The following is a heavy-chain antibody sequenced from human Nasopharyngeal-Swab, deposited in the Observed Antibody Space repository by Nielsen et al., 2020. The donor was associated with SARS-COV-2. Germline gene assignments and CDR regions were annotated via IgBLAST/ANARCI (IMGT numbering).Heavy chain of an antibody. CDR1: GFTFSYYA. Sequence: GGSLRLSCADTGFTFSYYAMNWVRQAPGKGLEWVSGISDGGGSTSYADSAKGRFTISRDNSKKTLYLQMNSLTAEDTAVYYCAKVLAAAVAYYYGMEVWGQGTTVTVSS. CDR3: AKVLAAAVAYYYGMEV. V-gene: IGHV3-23*01. CDR2: ISDGGGST. D-gene: IGHD6-13*01. J-gene: IGHJ6*02.